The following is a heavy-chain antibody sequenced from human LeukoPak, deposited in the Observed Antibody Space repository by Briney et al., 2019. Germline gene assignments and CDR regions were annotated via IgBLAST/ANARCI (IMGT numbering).Heavy chain of an antibody. Sequence: PGGSLRLSFSASGFMFRKYWMNSVRHAPGKGLEWVAHIKDYGNAQYYVDSVKGRFTISRDNAKESVDLQMDSLTVEDTAVYYCASLLRIVPTTSVHWGQGTVVKVSS. CDR1: GFMFRKYW. D-gene: IGHD1-26*01. CDR3: ASLLRIVPTTSVH. J-gene: IGHJ4*02. V-gene: IGHV3-7*01. CDR2: IKDYGNAQ.